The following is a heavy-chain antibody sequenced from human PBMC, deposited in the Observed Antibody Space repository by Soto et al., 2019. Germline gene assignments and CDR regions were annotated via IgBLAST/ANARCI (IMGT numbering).Heavy chain of an antibody. CDR2: IMPTVDSA. J-gene: IGHJ6*01. CDR1: GGTLSDYA. D-gene: IGHD3-10*01. V-gene: IGHV1-69*01. Sequence: QVQLVQSGAEVKTPGSSVKVSCKASGGTLSDYAISWVRQAPGQGLEWMGGIMPTVDSANYAQNFQGRLTISADESTSTANLELSSLRSGDTAVYYCAVAAVREIMAQESSGMAVW. CDR3: AVAAVREIMAQESSGMAV.